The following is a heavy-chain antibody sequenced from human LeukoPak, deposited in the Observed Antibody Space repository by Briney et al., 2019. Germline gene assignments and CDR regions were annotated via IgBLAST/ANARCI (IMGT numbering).Heavy chain of an antibody. V-gene: IGHV5-51*01. D-gene: IGHD3-22*01. CDR1: GYSFTSYW. J-gene: IGHJ4*02. CDR3: ARLLYYDSSGFDY. Sequence: GEFLKISCKGSGYSFTSYWIGWVRLMPGKGLEWMGIIYPGDSDTRYSPSFQGQVTISADKSISTAYLQWSSLKASDTAMYYCARLLYYDSSGFDYWGQGTLVTVSS. CDR2: IYPGDSDT.